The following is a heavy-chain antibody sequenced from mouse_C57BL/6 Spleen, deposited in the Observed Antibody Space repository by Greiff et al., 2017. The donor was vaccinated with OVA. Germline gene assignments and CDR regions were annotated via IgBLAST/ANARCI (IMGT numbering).Heavy chain of an antibody. J-gene: IGHJ2*01. CDR3: ARSNYYGSSTGFDY. CDR2: INPGSGGT. D-gene: IGHD1-1*01. Sequence: VKLQESGAELVRPGTSVKVSCKASGYAFTNYLIEWVKQRPGQGLEWIGVINPGSGGTNYNEKFKGKATLTADKSSSTAYMQLSSLTSEDSAVYFCARSNYYGSSTGFDYWGQGTTLTVSS. V-gene: IGHV1-54*01. CDR1: GYAFTNYL.